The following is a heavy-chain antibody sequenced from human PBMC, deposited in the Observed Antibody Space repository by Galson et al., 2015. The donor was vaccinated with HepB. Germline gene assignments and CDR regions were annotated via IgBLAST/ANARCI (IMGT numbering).Heavy chain of an antibody. J-gene: IGHJ4*02. CDR2: INSDGSST. V-gene: IGHV3-74*01. Sequence: SLRLSCAASGFTFSSYWMHWVRQAPGKGLVWVSRINSDGSSTSYADSVKGRFTISRDNAENTLYLQMNSLRAEDTAVYYCARDYYDSSGYEGDFDYWGQGTLVTVSS. CDR1: GFTFSSYW. D-gene: IGHD3-22*01. CDR3: ARDYYDSSGYEGDFDY.